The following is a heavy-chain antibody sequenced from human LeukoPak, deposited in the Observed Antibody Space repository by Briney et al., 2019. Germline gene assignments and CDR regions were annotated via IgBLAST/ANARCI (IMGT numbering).Heavy chain of an antibody. D-gene: IGHD5-18*01. CDR1: GDSINSLDL. V-gene: IGHV4-4*02. CDR3: ARGSFYGYRPEWDY. J-gene: IGHJ4*02. CDR2: MYLSGTT. Sequence: SETLSLTCTVSGDSINSLDLWSWVRQPPGKGLEWIGEMYLSGTTHSNPSVKSRVTISIDTSKNQFSLKLSSVTAADTAVYYCARGSFYGYRPEWDYWGQGTLVTVSS.